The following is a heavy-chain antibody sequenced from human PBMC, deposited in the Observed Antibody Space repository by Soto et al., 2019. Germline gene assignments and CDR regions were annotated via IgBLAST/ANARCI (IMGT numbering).Heavy chain of an antibody. V-gene: IGHV4-59*12. D-gene: IGHD1-26*01. CDR1: GGSISSYY. J-gene: IGHJ2*01. CDR2: VNDNWGS. CDR3: AREGGSGSPDWYFNV. Sequence: NPSETLSLTCTVSGGSISSYYWSWIRQTPEKGLEWIGYVNDNWGSNYNPSLKSRVTISVDRSKNQFSLKLSSVTAADSAIYYCAREGGSGSPDWYFNVWGRGTLVTVSS.